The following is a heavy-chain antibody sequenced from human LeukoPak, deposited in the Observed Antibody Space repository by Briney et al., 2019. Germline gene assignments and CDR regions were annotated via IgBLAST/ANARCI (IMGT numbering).Heavy chain of an antibody. D-gene: IGHD6-25*01. Sequence: ASVKVSCKASGYTFTGYDMHWVRQAPGQGLEWMGWIDPNTGATHYAQKFQGKFTMTGDTSISTAYMQLSSLRSDDTAVYYCARGVAAAGLRAFDIWGQGTMVTVSS. CDR1: GYTFTGYD. V-gene: IGHV1-2*02. CDR3: ARGVAAAGLRAFDI. J-gene: IGHJ3*02. CDR2: IDPNTGAT.